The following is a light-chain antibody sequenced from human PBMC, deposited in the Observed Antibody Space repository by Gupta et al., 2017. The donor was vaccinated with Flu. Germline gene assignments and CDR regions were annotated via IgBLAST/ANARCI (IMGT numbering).Light chain of an antibody. CDR3: AAWDDSLNGLWV. V-gene: IGLV1-44*01. CDR1: STNIGSNT. J-gene: IGLJ3*02. CDR2: GNN. Sequence: TISCSGSSTNIGSNTVNWYQQHPGTAPKLLIYGNNQRPPGVPDRFSGSKSGTSASLAISGLQSEDEADYYCAAWDDSLNGLWVFGGGTKLTVL.